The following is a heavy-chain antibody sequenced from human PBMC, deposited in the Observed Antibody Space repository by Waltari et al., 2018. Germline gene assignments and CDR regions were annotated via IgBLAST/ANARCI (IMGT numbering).Heavy chain of an antibody. CDR1: GFHFSSYE. Sequence: EVQLVESGGGLVQPGGSLRLSCATSGFHFSSYEMNWVRQAPGKGLCWVSYISSSGSTIYYADSVKGRFTISRDNAKNSLYLQMNSLRAEDTAVYYCARAEAVAGPFDYWGQGTLVTVSS. J-gene: IGHJ4*02. CDR3: ARAEAVAGPFDY. D-gene: IGHD6-19*01. CDR2: ISSSGSTI. V-gene: IGHV3-48*03.